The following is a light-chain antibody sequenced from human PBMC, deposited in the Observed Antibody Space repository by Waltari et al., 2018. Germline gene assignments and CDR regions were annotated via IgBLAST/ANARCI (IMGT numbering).Light chain of an antibody. CDR1: PSISRY. CDR3: QHYESVPVT. J-gene: IGKJ1*01. V-gene: IGKV3-20*01. CDR2: HAS. Sequence: EIVLTPSPGTLSLSSGERATLSCRASPSISRYLAWYQQKPGQAPRLLIYHASNSATGVPDRFSGSGSGTDFSLTISRLEPEDFAVYYCQHYESVPVTFGQGTKVEIK.